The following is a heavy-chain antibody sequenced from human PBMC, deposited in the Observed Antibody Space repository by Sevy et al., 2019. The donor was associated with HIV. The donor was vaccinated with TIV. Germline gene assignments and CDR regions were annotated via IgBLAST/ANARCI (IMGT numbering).Heavy chain of an antibody. CDR3: AKEPARGGGYNFDY. Sequence: GGSLRLSCAASGLSVSDNYMNWVRQAPGKGLELVSVIYSDGRTYYPDSVKGRFSISRDNSKNTLYLHMKSLRPEDTAVYYCAKEPARGGGYNFDYWGQGTLVTVSS. V-gene: IGHV3-66*01. CDR1: GLSVSDNY. CDR2: IYSDGRT. D-gene: IGHD5-12*01. J-gene: IGHJ4*02.